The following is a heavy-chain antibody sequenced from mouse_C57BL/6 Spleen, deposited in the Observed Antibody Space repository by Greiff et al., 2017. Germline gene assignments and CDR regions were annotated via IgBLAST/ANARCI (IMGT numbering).Heavy chain of an antibody. D-gene: IGHD2-14*01. CDR3: ARWGGNYAMDY. Sequence: VQLQQPGAELVRPGTSVKLSCKASGYTFTSYWMHWVKQRPGQGLEWIGVIDPSDSYTNYNQKFKGKATLTVDTSSSTAYMQLSSLTSEDSAVYYCARWGGNYAMDYWGQGTSVTVSS. CDR1: GYTFTSYW. CDR2: IDPSDSYT. V-gene: IGHV1-59*01. J-gene: IGHJ4*01.